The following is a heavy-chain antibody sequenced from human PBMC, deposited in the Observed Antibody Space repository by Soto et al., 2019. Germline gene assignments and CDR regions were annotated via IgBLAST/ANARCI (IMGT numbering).Heavy chain of an antibody. CDR2: IWSDGNNR. D-gene: IGHD1-20*01. Sequence: LRLSCAASGFTFTNYGFHWVRQAPGKGLEWVAAIWSDGNNRYNGGAVEGRFTISKDNSKNMLYLQMNDLRVEDTALYYCARDSIRVPADFDYWGQGTLVTVSS. CDR3: ARDSIRVPADFDY. V-gene: IGHV3-33*01. J-gene: IGHJ4*02. CDR1: GFTFTNYG.